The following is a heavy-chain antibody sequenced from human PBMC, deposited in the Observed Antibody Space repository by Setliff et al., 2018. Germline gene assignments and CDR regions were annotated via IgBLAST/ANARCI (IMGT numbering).Heavy chain of an antibody. J-gene: IGHJ4*02. CDR3: ATGVSSVSWTPRY. CDR1: GGSINRDY. CDR2: IYTSGGT. V-gene: IGHV4-4*08. Sequence: LSLTCSVSGGSINRDYCSWIRQPPGKGLEWIGYIYTSGGTNYNPSLKSRVTISVDMSKNHFSLKLSSVIATDTAVYYGATGVSSVSWTPRYWGRGILVTVSS. D-gene: IGHD6-19*01.